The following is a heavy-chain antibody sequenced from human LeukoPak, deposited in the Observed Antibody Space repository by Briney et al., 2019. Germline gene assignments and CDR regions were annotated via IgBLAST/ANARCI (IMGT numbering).Heavy chain of an antibody. Sequence: GGSLRLSCAASGFTFSSYSMNWVRQAPGKGLEWVSSISSSSCYIYYADSVKGRFTISRDNAKNSLYLQMNSLRAEDTAVYYCIVSRPNLFDYWGQGTLVTVSS. CDR3: IVSRPNLFDY. V-gene: IGHV3-21*01. CDR2: ISSSSCYI. J-gene: IGHJ4*02. D-gene: IGHD2-15*01. CDR1: GFTFSSYS.